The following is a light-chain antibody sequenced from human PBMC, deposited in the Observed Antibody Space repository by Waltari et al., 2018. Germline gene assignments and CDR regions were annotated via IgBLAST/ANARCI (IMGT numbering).Light chain of an antibody. Sequence: DIVITQSPDSLAVSLGERATINCTSSQSVLFSTNNKNYLDWYQQKTGQPPKLLFDWASTRESRVPDRFSGSGSGTDLTLTSSRLQAEDVVDYYCQQYRSTLWTFGQGTRVEIK. CDR1: QSVLFSTNNKNY. CDR3: QQYRSTLWT. J-gene: IGKJ1*01. CDR2: WAS. V-gene: IGKV4-1*01.